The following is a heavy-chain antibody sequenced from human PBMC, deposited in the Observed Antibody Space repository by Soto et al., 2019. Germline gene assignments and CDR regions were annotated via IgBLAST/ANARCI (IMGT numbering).Heavy chain of an antibody. Sequence: GSLRLSWAASGFTFSSYSMSLVRQAPGEGLEWVSAICGSGGSTYYADSVKGRFTISRDNSKNTLYLQMNRLRAEDTAVYYCEKDIVVVTAATKVAAGYFDYWGQGTLVTVYS. J-gene: IGHJ4*02. CDR3: EKDIVVVTAATKVAAGYFDY. V-gene: IGHV3-23*01. CDR1: GFTFSSYS. CDR2: ICGSGGST. D-gene: IGHD2-2*01.